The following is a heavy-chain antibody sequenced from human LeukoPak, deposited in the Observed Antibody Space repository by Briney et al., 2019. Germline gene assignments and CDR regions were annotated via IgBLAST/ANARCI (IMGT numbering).Heavy chain of an antibody. CDR3: ARAPQFGELYRTRRSYFGN. D-gene: IGHD3-10*01. V-gene: IGHV4-34*01. CDR1: GGSFSGYY. Sequence: SETLSLTCAVYGGSFSGYYWSWIRQPPGKGLEWIGEINHSGSTNYNPSLKSRVTISVDTSKNQFSLMLISLTAADTAVYYCARAPQFGELYRTRRSYFGNWGQGTLVTVSS. CDR2: INHSGST. J-gene: IGHJ4*02.